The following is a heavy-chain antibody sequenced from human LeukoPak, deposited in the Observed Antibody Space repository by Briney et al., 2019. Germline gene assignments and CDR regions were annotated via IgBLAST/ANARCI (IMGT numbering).Heavy chain of an antibody. Sequence: GGSLRLSCEGSGFTFGSYWMHWVRQAPGKGLVWVSWIHSDGRSTGYADSVKGRFTVSRDNAKHTLFLQMNSLRAEDTAVYYCARDFGSSTSYFFDYWGRGTLVTVSS. D-gene: IGHD1-26*01. CDR1: GFTFGSYW. V-gene: IGHV3-74*01. CDR2: IHSDGRST. CDR3: ARDFGSSTSYFFDY. J-gene: IGHJ4*02.